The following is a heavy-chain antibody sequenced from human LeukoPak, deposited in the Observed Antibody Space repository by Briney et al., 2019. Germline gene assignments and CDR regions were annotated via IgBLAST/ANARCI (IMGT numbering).Heavy chain of an antibody. CDR2: ISGSGDNT. CDR1: GFTFSNHA. J-gene: IGHJ4*02. D-gene: IGHD5-18*01. Sequence: GGSLRLSCAASGFTFSNHAMSWVRQAPGKGLEWVSAISGSGDNTYYADSVKGRFAISRDNSKNTMYLQMNSLRAEDTAVYYCAKLSYMVIRYYFDFWGQGTLVTVSS. CDR3: AKLSYMVIRYYFDF. V-gene: IGHV3-23*01.